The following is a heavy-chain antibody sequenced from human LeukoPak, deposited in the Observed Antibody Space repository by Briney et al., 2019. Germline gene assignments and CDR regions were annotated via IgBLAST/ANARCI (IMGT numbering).Heavy chain of an antibody. CDR3: ARDRYAHDYGARFEY. CDR1: GFTVSSNY. V-gene: IGHV3-66*01. Sequence: PGGSLRLSCAASGFTVSSNYMSWVRQAPGKGLEWVSVIYSGGSTYYADSVKGRFTISRDNSKNTLYLQMNSLRAEDTAVYYCARDRYAHDYGARFEYWGQGTLVTVSS. J-gene: IGHJ4*02. CDR2: IYSGGST. D-gene: IGHD4-17*01.